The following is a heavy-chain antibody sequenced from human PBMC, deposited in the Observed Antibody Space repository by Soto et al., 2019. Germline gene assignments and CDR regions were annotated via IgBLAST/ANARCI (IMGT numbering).Heavy chain of an antibody. CDR2: IIPIFGTA. V-gene: IGHV1-69*01. J-gene: IGHJ6*02. CDR3: ARVGYSSSWYGPAREPHYYYYYGMDV. CDR1: GGTFSSYA. D-gene: IGHD6-13*01. Sequence: QVQLVQSGAEVKKPGSSVKVSCKASGGTFSSYAISWVRQAPGQGLEWMGGIIPIFGTANYAQKFQGRVTITADESTRTAYMELSSLRSEDTAVYYCARVGYSSSWYGPAREPHYYYYYGMDVWGQGTPVTVSS.